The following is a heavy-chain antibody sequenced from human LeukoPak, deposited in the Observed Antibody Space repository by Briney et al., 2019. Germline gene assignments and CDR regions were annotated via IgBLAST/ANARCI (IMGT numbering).Heavy chain of an antibody. CDR1: GGSVSSGSYY. CDR3: AREMWPSRHFDY. Sequence: SETLSLNCTVSGGSVSSGSYYWSWIRQPPGKGLEWIGYIYYSGSTNYNPSLKSRVTISVDTSKNQFSLKLSSVTAADTAVYYCAREMWPSRHFDYWGQGTLVTVSS. CDR2: IYYSGST. V-gene: IGHV4-61*01. J-gene: IGHJ4*02. D-gene: IGHD2-21*01.